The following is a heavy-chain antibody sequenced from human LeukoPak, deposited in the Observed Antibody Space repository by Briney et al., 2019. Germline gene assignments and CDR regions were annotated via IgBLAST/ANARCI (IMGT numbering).Heavy chain of an antibody. V-gene: IGHV3-30*18. J-gene: IGHJ4*02. D-gene: IGHD3-10*01. CDR3: AKDTYYYGSGSYLIDY. CDR2: ISYDGSNK. CDR1: GFTFSSYG. Sequence: GGSLRLSCAASGFTFSSYGMHWVRQAPGKGLEWVAVISYDGSNKYYADSVKGRFTISRDNSKNTLYLQMNSLRAEDTAVYYCAKDTYYYGSGSYLIDYWGRGTLVTVSS.